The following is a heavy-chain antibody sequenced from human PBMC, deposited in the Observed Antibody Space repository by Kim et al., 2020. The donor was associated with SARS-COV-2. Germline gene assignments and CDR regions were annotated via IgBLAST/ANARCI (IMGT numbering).Heavy chain of an antibody. D-gene: IGHD3-22*01. CDR1: GFTFNIYG. CDR2: ISYDGTNK. Sequence: GGSLRLSCAASGFTFNIYGMHWVRQAPGKGLEWVAFISYDGTNKDYADSVKGRFTMSRDNSKSTVYLQMNSLRPEDTAVYYCARDEKYSSHWDDFWGQGT. V-gene: IGHV3-30-3*01. J-gene: IGHJ4*02. CDR3: ARDEKYSSHWDDF.